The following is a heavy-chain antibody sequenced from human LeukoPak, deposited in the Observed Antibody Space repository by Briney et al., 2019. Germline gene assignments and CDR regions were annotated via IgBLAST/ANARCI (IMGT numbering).Heavy chain of an antibody. CDR2: IYYSGST. Sequence: PSETLSLTCTVSGGSISSSSYYWGWIRQPPGKGLEWIGSIYYSGSTYYNPSLKSRVTISADTSKNQFSLKLSSVTAADTAVYYCAREGDYGDYVGWFGPWGQGTQVTVSS. V-gene: IGHV4-39*07. CDR3: AREGDYGDYVGWFGP. D-gene: IGHD4-17*01. J-gene: IGHJ5*02. CDR1: GGSISSSSYY.